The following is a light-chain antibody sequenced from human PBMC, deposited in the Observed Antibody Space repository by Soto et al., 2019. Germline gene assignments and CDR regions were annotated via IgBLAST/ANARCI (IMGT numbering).Light chain of an antibody. V-gene: IGKV1-5*01. J-gene: IGKJ5*01. Sequence: DIQMTQSPSTLSASVGDRVTITCRASQSISSWLAWYQQKPGKAPKLLIYDAYSLESGVPSRFSGSGSGTEFTLTISSLQPDDFATYYCQQYNSYSPITFGQGPRLEIK. CDR2: DAY. CDR1: QSISSW. CDR3: QQYNSYSPIT.